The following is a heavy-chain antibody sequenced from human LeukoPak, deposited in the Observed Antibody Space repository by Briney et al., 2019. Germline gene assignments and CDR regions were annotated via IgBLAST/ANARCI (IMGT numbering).Heavy chain of an antibody. CDR1: GYTLTGYY. CDR2: INPNSGGT. V-gene: IGHV1-2*02. D-gene: IGHD3-10*01. J-gene: IGHJ6*02. CDR3: ASCITMVRGAVPTYYYYYGMDV. Sequence: ASVKVSCKASGYTLTGYYMHWVRQAPGQGLEWMGWINPNSGGTNYAQKFQGRVTMTRDTSISTAYMELSRLRSDDTAVYYCASCITMVRGAVPTYYYYYGMDVWGQGTTVTVSS.